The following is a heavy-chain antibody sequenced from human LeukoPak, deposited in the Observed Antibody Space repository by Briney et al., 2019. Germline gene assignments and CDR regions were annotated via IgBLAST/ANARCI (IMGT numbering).Heavy chain of an antibody. Sequence: PGGSLTLSCAASGFSLSNYWMHWLRQAPGKGLMWVSQISPDGSQTFYADSVKGRFTISRDNAKNTLFLQMDSLRAEDTALYYCVRSLRSADFWGQGTLVTVSS. J-gene: IGHJ4*02. CDR2: ISPDGSQT. V-gene: IGHV3-74*01. CDR3: VRSLRSADF. CDR1: GFSLSNYW.